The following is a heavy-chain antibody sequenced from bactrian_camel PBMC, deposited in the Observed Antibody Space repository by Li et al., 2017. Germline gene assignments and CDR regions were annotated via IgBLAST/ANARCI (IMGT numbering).Heavy chain of an antibody. CDR1: GRTYGTNC. D-gene: IGHD2*01. Sequence: HVQLVESGGGSVQAGGSLRLTCTASGRTYGTNCMAWFRQAPGKEREGVASLASDDSSIYANFLKGRFSISKDNTRNWLDLQMDSLEPGDTARYYCAADRGRHGPPSQRPGDYSVWGQGTQVTVS. CDR2: LASDDSS. CDR3: AADRGRHGPPSQRPGDYSV. J-gene: IGHJ4*01. V-gene: IGHV3S53*01.